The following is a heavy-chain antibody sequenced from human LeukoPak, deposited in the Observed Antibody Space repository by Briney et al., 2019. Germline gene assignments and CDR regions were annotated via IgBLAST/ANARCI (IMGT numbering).Heavy chain of an antibody. D-gene: IGHD4-17*01. Sequence: GGSLRLSCAASGFPFRTYWMSWVRQAPGKGLGWVANINEDGGEKYYADSVKGRFTISRDNARNSLYVQMNNLRAEDTAVYYCARTSGDPFDYWGQGTLVAVSS. J-gene: IGHJ4*02. V-gene: IGHV3-7*01. CDR1: GFPFRTYW. CDR2: INEDGGEK. CDR3: ARTSGDPFDY.